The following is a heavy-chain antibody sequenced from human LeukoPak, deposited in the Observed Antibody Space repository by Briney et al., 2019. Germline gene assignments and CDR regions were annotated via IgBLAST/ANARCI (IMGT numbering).Heavy chain of an antibody. CDR3: VREARATADF. Sequence: ASVKVSCNASGFTFTDYHMHWVRQAPGQGLEWMGWINSGSGDTNYAQKFQGRVTVTSDTSIRTTYMELSNLGSDDTAVYYCVREARATADFWGQGTLVTVSS. CDR2: INSGSGDT. V-gene: IGHV1-2*02. D-gene: IGHD1-26*01. CDR1: GFTFTDYH. J-gene: IGHJ4*02.